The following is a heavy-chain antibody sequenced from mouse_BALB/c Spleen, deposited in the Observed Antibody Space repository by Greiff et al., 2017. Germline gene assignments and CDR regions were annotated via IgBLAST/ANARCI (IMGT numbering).Heavy chain of an antibody. CDR3: TRYDWDYYGSRFAY. D-gene: IGHD1-1*01. Sequence: DVKLQESGTVLARPGASVKMSCKASGYTFTSYWMHWVKQRPGQGLEWIGAIYPGNSDTSYNQKFKGKAKLTAVTSTSTAYMELSSLTNEDSAVYYCTRYDWDYYGSRFAYWGQGTLVTVAA. CDR1: GYTFTSYW. J-gene: IGHJ3*01. V-gene: IGHV1-5*01. CDR2: IYPGNSDT.